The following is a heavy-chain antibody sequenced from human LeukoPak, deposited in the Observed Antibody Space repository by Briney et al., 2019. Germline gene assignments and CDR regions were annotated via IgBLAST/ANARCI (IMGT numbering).Heavy chain of an antibody. J-gene: IGHJ3*01. V-gene: IGHV3-23*01. CDR3: AKDPNGDYIGAFDF. Sequence: GGSLRLSCAGSGFTFINYAMIWVRQAPGKGLEWVAAITGSGAGTYYADSVKGRFTVSRDNSKSTLYLQMNSLRPEDTAVYYCAKDPNGDYIGAFDFWGQGKMVTVSS. CDR2: ITGSGAGT. CDR1: GFTFINYA. D-gene: IGHD4-17*01.